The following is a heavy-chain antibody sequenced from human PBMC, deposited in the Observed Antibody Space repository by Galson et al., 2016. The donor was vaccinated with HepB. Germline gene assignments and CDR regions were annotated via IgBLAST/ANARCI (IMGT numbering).Heavy chain of an antibody. V-gene: IGHV3-23*01. Sequence: SLRLSCAASGFTFSHYGMSWVRQAPGKGLEWVSGISGSSGSTYYADSVKGRFTTSRDNSKNTMYLEMNSLTAAATAVYYCAKRGQAMATMRWPFYLDFWGQGTLVSVSA. D-gene: IGHD5-24*01. CDR1: GFTFSHYG. CDR3: AKRGQAMATMRWPFYLDF. J-gene: IGHJ4*02. CDR2: ISGSSGST.